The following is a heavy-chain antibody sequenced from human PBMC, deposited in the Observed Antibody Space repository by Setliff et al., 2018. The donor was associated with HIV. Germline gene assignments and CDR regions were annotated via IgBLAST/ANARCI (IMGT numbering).Heavy chain of an antibody. CDR2: IYSSGAT. Sequence: SETLSLTCTVSGGSLSSSNYYCGWIRQPPGKGLEWIGHIYSSGATSYSPSLKSRVTLSVDTSKNQIPLKLSSVTAADTAVYYCASLDGSESPYIYYYYMDVWGKGTAVTVSS. CDR1: GGSLSSSNYY. J-gene: IGHJ6*03. CDR3: ASLDGSESPYIYYYYMDV. D-gene: IGHD3-10*01. V-gene: IGHV4-61*05.